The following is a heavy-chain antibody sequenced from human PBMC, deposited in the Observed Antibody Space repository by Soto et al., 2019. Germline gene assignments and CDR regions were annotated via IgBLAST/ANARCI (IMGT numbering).Heavy chain of an antibody. D-gene: IGHD1-26*01. CDR3: ARDPDEVVGTDYHYYGMDV. V-gene: IGHV1-69*06. Sequence: GASVKVSCKASGDTSSNDGGSWVRQAPGQGLEWMGGILPVFGTTTYARNFQGRITITADKSTSTVYMELTSLRSDDTATYYCARDPDEVVGTDYHYYGMDVWDQGATVTVSS. CDR2: ILPVFGTT. CDR1: GDTSSNDG. J-gene: IGHJ6*02.